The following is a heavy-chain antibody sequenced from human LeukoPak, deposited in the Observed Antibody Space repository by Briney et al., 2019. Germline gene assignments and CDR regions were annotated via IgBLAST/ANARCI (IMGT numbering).Heavy chain of an antibody. CDR1: GGSISSGGYS. D-gene: IGHD1-14*01. V-gene: IGHV4-30-2*01. CDR3: ARARSRTNYYGMDV. J-gene: IGHJ6*02. Sequence: PSQTLSLTCAVSGGSISSGGYSWSWIRQPPGKGLEWIGYIYHSGSTYYNPSLKSRVTISVDRSKNQLSLKLSSVTAADTAVHYCARARSRTNYYGMDVWGQGTTVTVSS. CDR2: IYHSGST.